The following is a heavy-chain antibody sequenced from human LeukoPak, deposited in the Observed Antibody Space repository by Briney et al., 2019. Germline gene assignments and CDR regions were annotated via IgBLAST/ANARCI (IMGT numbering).Heavy chain of an antibody. CDR2: ISSSGSNT. D-gene: IGHD2-2*01. Sequence: GGSLRLSCAASEFTYGMNWVRQAPGKGLECVSAISSSGSNTYYADSVKGRFTTSRDNSKNTLYLQMNSLRAEDTAVYYCALLGYCSSTSCHPSYYYGMDVWGQGTTVTVSS. V-gene: IGHV3-23*01. CDR1: EFTYG. J-gene: IGHJ6*02. CDR3: ALLGYCSSTSCHPSYYYGMDV.